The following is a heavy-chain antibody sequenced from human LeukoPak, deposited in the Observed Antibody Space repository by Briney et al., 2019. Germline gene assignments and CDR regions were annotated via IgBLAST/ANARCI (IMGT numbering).Heavy chain of an antibody. Sequence: ASVKVSCKASGYTFTRHYMHWVRQAPGQGLEWMGVINPGGSWTSYAQKFQGRVTMTRDMSTSTDYMELSSLRSEDTAVYYCAARSGTYPYYFDYWGQGTLVTVSS. CDR2: INPGGSWT. D-gene: IGHD3-10*01. J-gene: IGHJ4*02. CDR3: AARSGTYPYYFDY. CDR1: GYTFTRHY. V-gene: IGHV1-46*01.